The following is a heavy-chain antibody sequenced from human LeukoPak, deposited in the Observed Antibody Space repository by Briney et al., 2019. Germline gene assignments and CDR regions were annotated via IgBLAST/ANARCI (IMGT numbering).Heavy chain of an antibody. CDR3: ARILYYYDRSGSARGYYFDS. Sequence: GGSLRLSCAASGFTFSSYSMNWVRQAPGKGLEWVSSISSSSSYIYYADSVKGRFTISRDNSKNTLYVQMDSLRAEDTAVYYCARILYYYDRSGSARGYYFDSWGQGALVTVSS. CDR1: GFTFSSYS. V-gene: IGHV3-21*04. D-gene: IGHD3-22*01. CDR2: ISSSSSYI. J-gene: IGHJ4*02.